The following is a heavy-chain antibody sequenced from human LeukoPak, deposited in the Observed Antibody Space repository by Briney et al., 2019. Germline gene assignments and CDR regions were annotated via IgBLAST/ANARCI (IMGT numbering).Heavy chain of an antibody. D-gene: IGHD6-19*01. CDR1: GGSISSGNYY. CDR2: LYYSGST. J-gene: IGHJ4*02. Sequence: SETLSLTCTVSGGSISSGNYYWAWIRQPPGKGLEWIGSLYYSGSTYYNPSLKSRVTIFVDTSKNQFSLKLSSVTAADTAVYYCARHCSSSGWYIDYWGQGTLVTVSS. V-gene: IGHV4-39*01. CDR3: ARHCSSSGWYIDY.